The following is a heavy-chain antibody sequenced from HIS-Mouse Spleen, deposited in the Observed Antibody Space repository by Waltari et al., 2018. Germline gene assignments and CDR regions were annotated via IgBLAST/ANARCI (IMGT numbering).Heavy chain of an antibody. Sequence: QLQLQESGPGLVKPSETLSLTCTVSGGSISSSSYYWGWIGSIYYSGSTYYNPSLKSRVTISVDTSKNQFSLKLSSVTAADTAVYYCAREIPYSSSWYDWYFDLWGRGTLVTVSS. CDR1: GGSISSSSYY. V-gene: IGHV4-39*07. CDR3: AREIPYSSSWYDWYFDL. J-gene: IGHJ2*01. CDR2: IYYSGST. D-gene: IGHD6-13*01.